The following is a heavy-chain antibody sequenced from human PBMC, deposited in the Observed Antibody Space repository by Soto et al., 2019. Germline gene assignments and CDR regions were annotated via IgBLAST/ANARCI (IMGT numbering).Heavy chain of an antibody. V-gene: IGHV3-53*01. CDR3: ARDVGFYGMDV. D-gene: IGHD2-15*01. CDR2: IYSGGST. CDR1: GFTVSSKY. J-gene: IGHJ6*04. Sequence: PGGSLRLSGAASGFTVSSKYMTWVRQAPGKGLEWVSVIYSGGSTYYADSVKGRFTISRDNSKNTLYLQMNSLRAEDTAVYYCARDVGFYGMDVWGEGTTVTVSS.